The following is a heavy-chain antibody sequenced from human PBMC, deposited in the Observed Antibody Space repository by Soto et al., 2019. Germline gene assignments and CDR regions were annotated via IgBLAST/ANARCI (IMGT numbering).Heavy chain of an antibody. Sequence: SETLSLTCTASGGSISSGGYYWSWIRQHPGKGLEWIGYIYYSGSTYYNPSLKSRVTISVDTSKNQFSLKLSSVTAADTAVYYCARYNWNYCAFDRWGQGTMVTVSS. J-gene: IGHJ3*02. CDR3: ARYNWNYCAFDR. CDR1: GGSISSGGYY. CDR2: IYYSGST. D-gene: IGHD1-7*01. V-gene: IGHV4-31*03.